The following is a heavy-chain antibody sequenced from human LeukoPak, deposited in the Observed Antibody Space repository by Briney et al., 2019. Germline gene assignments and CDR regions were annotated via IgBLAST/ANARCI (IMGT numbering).Heavy chain of an antibody. J-gene: IGHJ4*02. CDR3: ARTTFSGWYGFDY. Sequence: SETLSLTCTVSGGSISSSSYYWGWIRQPPGKGLEWIGSIYYSGSTYYNPSLKGRVTISVVTSKNQFSLKLSSATAADTAVYYCARTTFSGWYGFDYWGQGTLVTVSS. CDR1: GGSISSSSYY. V-gene: IGHV4-39*01. CDR2: IYYSGST. D-gene: IGHD6-19*01.